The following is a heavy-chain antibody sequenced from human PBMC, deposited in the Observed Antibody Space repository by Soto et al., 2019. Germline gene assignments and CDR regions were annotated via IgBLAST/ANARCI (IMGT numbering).Heavy chain of an antibody. CDR2: INPNSGGT. Sequence: GASVQVSRKASRYTFIRYYIHWVRLAPGQGLEWMGWINPNSGGTNYAQRFQGRVTMTRDTSISTAYMELSRLTSDDTAIYYCARNYYDSSGYYAVFDPWGQGTLVTVSS. CDR3: ARNYYDSSGYYAVFDP. V-gene: IGHV1-2*02. CDR1: RYTFIRYY. J-gene: IGHJ5*02. D-gene: IGHD3-22*01.